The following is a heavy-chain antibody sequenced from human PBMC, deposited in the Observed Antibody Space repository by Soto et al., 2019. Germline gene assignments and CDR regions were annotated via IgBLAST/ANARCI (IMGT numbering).Heavy chain of an antibody. J-gene: IGHJ4*02. CDR2: INAGSGNT. Sequence: QVQLVQSGAEEKKPGASVKVSCKASGYTFTSYAIHWVRQAPGQRLEWMGWINAGSGNTMYSQKFQGRVTITRDTSASTDYMERSSLTSEDTAVYYGARVKGGTRSFDYCGKGTLVSDSS. CDR3: ARVKGGTRSFDY. CDR1: GYTFTSYA. D-gene: IGHD1-26*01. V-gene: IGHV1-3*05.